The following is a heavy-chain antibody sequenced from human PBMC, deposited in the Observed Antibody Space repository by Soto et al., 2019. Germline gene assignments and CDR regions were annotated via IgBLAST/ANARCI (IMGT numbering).Heavy chain of an antibody. CDR2: IYYSGST. D-gene: IGHD3-10*01. Sequence: QVQLQESGPGLVKPSQTLSLTCTVSGGSISSGDYYWSWIRQPPGKGLEWIGYIYYSGSTYYNPSLKSRVTISVDTSKNQVSLKVTSVTAADTAVYYGARVRGVTYFDYWGHGTLVTVSS. V-gene: IGHV4-30-4*01. CDR3: ARVRGVTYFDY. CDR1: GGSISSGDYY. J-gene: IGHJ4*01.